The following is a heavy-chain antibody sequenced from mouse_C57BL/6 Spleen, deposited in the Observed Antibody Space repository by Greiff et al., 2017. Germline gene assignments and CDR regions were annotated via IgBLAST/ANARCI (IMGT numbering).Heavy chain of an antibody. D-gene: IGHD1-1*01. J-gene: IGHJ4*01. CDR1: GYTFTDYN. Sequence: EVKLMESGPELVKPGASVKMSCKASGYTFTDYNMHWVKQSHGKSLEWIGYINPNNGGTSYNQKFKGKATLTVNKSSSTAYMELRSLTSEDSAVYYCARSRYYGSSSYYYAMDYWGQGTSVTVSS. CDR2: INPNNGGT. V-gene: IGHV1-22*01. CDR3: ARSRYYGSSSYYYAMDY.